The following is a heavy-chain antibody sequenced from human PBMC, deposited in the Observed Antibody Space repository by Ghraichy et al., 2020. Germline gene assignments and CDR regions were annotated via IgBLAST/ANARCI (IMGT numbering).Heavy chain of an antibody. D-gene: IGHD2-15*01. CDR3: ARKYCRGGRCYFGTGGYHLYY. J-gene: IGHJ4*02. V-gene: IGHV3-74*03. Sequence: GGSLRLSCAASGFSFNNYWMHWVRQAPGKGLVWVSRINSDGRDTTYADSVKGRFTISRDNARNTLHLQMNSLRAEDTAVYYCARKYCRGGRCYFGTGGYHLYYWCQGTLVPVSS. CDR2: INSDGRDT. CDR1: GFSFNNYW.